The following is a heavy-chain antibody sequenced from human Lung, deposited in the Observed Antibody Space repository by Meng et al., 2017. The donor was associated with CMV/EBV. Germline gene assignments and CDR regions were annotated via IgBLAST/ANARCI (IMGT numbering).Heavy chain of an antibody. D-gene: IGHD4-17*01. V-gene: IGHV3-21*06. CDR3: TTDPEGDYDFDF. Sequence: SCVVSGLNFRTYGMTWVRQASGKGLEFVSHINAESTNKGYADAVKGRFTISRDIAGSSVFLQMNNLRVEDAAVYYCTTDPEGDYDFDFLGQGTLVTVSS. CDR1: GLNFRTYG. CDR2: INAESTNK. J-gene: IGHJ4*02.